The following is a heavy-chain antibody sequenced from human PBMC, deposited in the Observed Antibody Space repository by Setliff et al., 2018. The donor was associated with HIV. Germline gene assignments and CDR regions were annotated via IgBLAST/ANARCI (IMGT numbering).Heavy chain of an antibody. J-gene: IGHJ6*03. V-gene: IGHV1-69*05. CDR2: LIPILGTA. CDR1: GATFNSYA. D-gene: IGHD3-10*01. CDR3: ARGAHPGSAEDYYYYYMDV. Sequence: SVKVSCKASGATFNSYAITWVRQVPGQGLEWMGGLIPILGTANYAQKFQGRVTITTDESTSTAYMELSSLRSEDTAVYYCARGAHPGSAEDYYYYYMDVWGKGTTVTVSS.